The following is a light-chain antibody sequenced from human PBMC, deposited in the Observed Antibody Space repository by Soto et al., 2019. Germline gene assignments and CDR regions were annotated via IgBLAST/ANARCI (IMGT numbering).Light chain of an antibody. CDR3: MQGRQTPWT. CDR1: QILLYSNGYNY. V-gene: IGKV2-28*01. CDR2: LGS. Sequence: DIVMNQPALSLPVTRGPRASISSRTNQILLYSNGYNYLDWYLQKPGQSPQLLIYLGSNRASGVPDRFSGSGSGTDFTLKISRVEAEDVGVYYCMQGRQTPWTFGQGTKVDIK. J-gene: IGKJ1*01.